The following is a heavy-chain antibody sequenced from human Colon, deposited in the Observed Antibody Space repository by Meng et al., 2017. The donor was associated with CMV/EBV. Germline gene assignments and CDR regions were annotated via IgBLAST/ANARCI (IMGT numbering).Heavy chain of an antibody. Sequence: GGSLRLSCAASGFNLNTYSMNWLRQAPGRGLEWVASISISSSYIYYADSVKGRFTISRDNAKNSSSLHMNSLRAEDTAIYYCARGGSRSYFFDNWGQGT. J-gene: IGHJ4*03. D-gene: IGHD3-10*01. CDR3: ARGGSRSYFFDN. CDR1: GFNLNTYS. CDR2: ISISSSYI. V-gene: IGHV3-21*01.